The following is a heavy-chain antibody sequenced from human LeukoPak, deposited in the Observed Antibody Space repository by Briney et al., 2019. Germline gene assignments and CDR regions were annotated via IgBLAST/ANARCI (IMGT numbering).Heavy chain of an antibody. CDR3: ARSVSSSSDY. Sequence: EASVKVSCKASGYTFTGYYMHWVRQAPGQGLEWMGWISAYNGNTNYAQKLQGRVTMTTDTSTSTAYMELRSLRSDDTAVYYCARSVSSSSDYWGQGTLVTVSS. J-gene: IGHJ4*02. CDR1: GYTFTGYY. V-gene: IGHV1-18*04. D-gene: IGHD6-13*01. CDR2: ISAYNGNT.